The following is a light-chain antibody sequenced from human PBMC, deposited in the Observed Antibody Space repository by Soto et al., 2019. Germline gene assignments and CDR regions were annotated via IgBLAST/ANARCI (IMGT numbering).Light chain of an antibody. CDR3: CSFAGTYTVV. Sequence: QSVLTQPRSVSGSPGQSVTLSCSGSGSDVGGYDFVSWYQQHPGKAPKLIIYDVSKRPSGVADRYSGSKSCNTASLTISGLQAEDEYDYYCCSFAGTYTVVFGGGTKLTVL. V-gene: IGLV2-11*01. CDR1: GSDVGGYDF. J-gene: IGLJ2*01. CDR2: DVS.